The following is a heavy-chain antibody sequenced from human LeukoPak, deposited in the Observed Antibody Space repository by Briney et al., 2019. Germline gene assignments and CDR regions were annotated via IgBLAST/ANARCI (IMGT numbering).Heavy chain of an antibody. CDR2: INPSGGST. CDR3: ARDASITGLTSTYIDV. V-gene: IGHV1-46*01. J-gene: IGHJ6*03. CDR1: GYTFTRYY. D-gene: IGHD1-20*01. Sequence: ASVKVSCKASGYTFTRYYIHLVRQAPGQGLEWMGIINPSGGSTVYAPKFLGRVTMTRDMSTSTVYMELSSLRPEDTAVYYCARDASITGLTSTYIDVWGKGTTVTVSS.